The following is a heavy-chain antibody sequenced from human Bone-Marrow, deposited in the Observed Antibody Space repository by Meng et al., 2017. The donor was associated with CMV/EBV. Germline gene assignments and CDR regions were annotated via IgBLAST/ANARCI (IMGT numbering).Heavy chain of an antibody. CDR3: AKGSSPLLRYYFDY. CDR2: IRYDGSNK. Sequence: GESLKISCAASGFTFSSYGMHWVRQAPGKGLEWVAFIRYDGSNKYYADSVKGRFTISRDNSTNTLYLQMNSLRAEDTAVYYCAKGSSPLLRYYFDYWGQGTLVTVSS. D-gene: IGHD6-6*01. CDR1: GFTFSSYG. J-gene: IGHJ4*02. V-gene: IGHV3-30*02.